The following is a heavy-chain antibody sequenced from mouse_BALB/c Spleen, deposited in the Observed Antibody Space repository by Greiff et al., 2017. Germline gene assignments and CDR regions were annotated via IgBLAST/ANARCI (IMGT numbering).Heavy chain of an antibody. CDR2: ISRGGGST. Sequence: EVQRVESGGGLVKPGGSLKLSCAASGFAFSSYDMSWVRQTPEKRLEWVAYISRGGGSTYYPDTVKGRFTISRDNAKNTLYLQMSSLKSEDTAMYYCARDGNFPNYFDYWGQGTTLTVSS. CDR3: ARDGNFPNYFDY. D-gene: IGHD2-1*01. CDR1: GFAFSSYD. V-gene: IGHV5-12-1*01. J-gene: IGHJ2*01.